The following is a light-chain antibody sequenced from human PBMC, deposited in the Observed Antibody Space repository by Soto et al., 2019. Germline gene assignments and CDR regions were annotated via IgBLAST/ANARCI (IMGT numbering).Light chain of an antibody. Sequence: EIVMTQSPATLSVSPGERATLSCRASQSVSSNLAWYQQKPCQAPRLLIYGASTRATGIPARFSGSGSGTEFTLTISSLQSEDFAVYYCQQYNNWPQTFGQGTKVE. V-gene: IGKV3-15*01. J-gene: IGKJ1*01. CDR3: QQYNNWPQT. CDR1: QSVSSN. CDR2: GAS.